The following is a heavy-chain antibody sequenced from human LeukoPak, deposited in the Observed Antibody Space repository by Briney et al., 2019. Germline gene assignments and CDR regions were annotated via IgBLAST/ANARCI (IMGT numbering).Heavy chain of an antibody. CDR3: AREVSDYYDILTGYYQGYYYYMDV. J-gene: IGHJ6*03. CDR1: GFTFSDYY. Sequence: GGSLRLSCAASGFTFSDYYMSWIRQAPGKGLEWVSYISSSGSTIYYADSVKGRFTISRDNAKNSLYLQMNSLRAEDTAVYYCAREVSDYYDILTGYYQGYYYYMDVWGKGTTVTISS. V-gene: IGHV3-11*01. D-gene: IGHD3-9*01. CDR2: ISSSGSTI.